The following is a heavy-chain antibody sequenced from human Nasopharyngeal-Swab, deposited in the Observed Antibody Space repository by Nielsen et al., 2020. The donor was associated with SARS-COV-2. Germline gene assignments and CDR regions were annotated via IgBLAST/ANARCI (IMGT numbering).Heavy chain of an antibody. D-gene: IGHD3-22*01. Sequence: ASVKVSCKASGYTFTSYGISWVRQAPGQGLEWMGWISAYNGNTNYAQKLQGRVTMTTDTSTSTAYMELRSRRSDDTAVYYCARALNYYDSSGYDYWGQGTLVTVSS. V-gene: IGHV1-18*04. CDR3: ARALNYYDSSGYDY. CDR1: GYTFTSYG. CDR2: ISAYNGNT. J-gene: IGHJ4*02.